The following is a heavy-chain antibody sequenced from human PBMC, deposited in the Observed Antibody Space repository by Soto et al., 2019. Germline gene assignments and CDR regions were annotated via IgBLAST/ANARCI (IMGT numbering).Heavy chain of an antibody. V-gene: IGHV4-39*01. Sequence: SETLSLTCTVSGGSISSSSYYWGWIRQPPGKGLEWIGSIYYSGSTYYNPSLKSRVTISVDTSKNQFSLKLSSVTAADTAVYYCARNIVVVVAATPIYYYGMDVWGQGTTVTVSS. CDR2: IYYSGST. D-gene: IGHD2-15*01. CDR1: GGSISSSSYY. CDR3: ARNIVVVVAATPIYYYGMDV. J-gene: IGHJ6*02.